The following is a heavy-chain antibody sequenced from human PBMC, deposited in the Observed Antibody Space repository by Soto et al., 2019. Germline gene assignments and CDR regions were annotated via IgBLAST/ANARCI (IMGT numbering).Heavy chain of an antibody. CDR2: IYYSGST. Sequence: PSETLSLTCTVSGGSISSGGYYWSWIRQHPGKGLEWIGYIYYSGSTYYNPSLKSRVTISVDTSKNQFSLKLSSVTAADTAVYYCARVARNNWFDPWGQGTLVTRLL. J-gene: IGHJ5*02. V-gene: IGHV4-31*03. CDR3: ARVARNNWFDP. CDR1: GGSISSGGYY.